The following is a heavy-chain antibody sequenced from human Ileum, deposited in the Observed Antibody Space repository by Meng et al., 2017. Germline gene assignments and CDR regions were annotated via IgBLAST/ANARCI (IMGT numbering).Heavy chain of an antibody. CDR3: AKDIAGSGWYALDS. CDR1: GFTFDSYG. D-gene: IGHD6-19*01. CDR2: INWDGGST. Sequence: VQLVESGGGVVQPGRSQRLSCVASGFTFDSYGMHWVRQAPGKGLEWVAVINWDGGSTDYGHSVKGRFTISRDNYKASLYLEMNSLRAEDTAFYYCAKDIAGSGWYALDSWGQGTLVTVSS. J-gene: IGHJ4*02. V-gene: IGHV3-43*02.